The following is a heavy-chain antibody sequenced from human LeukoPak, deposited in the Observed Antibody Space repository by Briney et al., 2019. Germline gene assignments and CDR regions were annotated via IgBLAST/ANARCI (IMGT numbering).Heavy chain of an antibody. Sequence: SETLSLTCTVSGGSISSYYWSWIRQPPGKGLEWIGEINHSGSTNYNPSLKSRVTISVDTSKNQFSLKLSSVTAADTAVYYCARGRGCSSTSCFPRIRWRGYYFDYWGQGTLVTVSS. D-gene: IGHD2-2*01. J-gene: IGHJ4*02. V-gene: IGHV4-34*01. CDR1: GGSISSYY. CDR2: INHSGST. CDR3: ARGRGCSSTSCFPRIRWRGYYFDY.